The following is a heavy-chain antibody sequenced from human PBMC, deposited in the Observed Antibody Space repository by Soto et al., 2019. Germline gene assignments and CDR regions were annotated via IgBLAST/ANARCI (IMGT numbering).Heavy chain of an antibody. CDR3: AREMGRDGYNSPFSFDY. J-gene: IGHJ4*02. CDR1: GGTFSSYA. Sequence: SVKVSCKASGGTFSSYAISWVRQAPGQGLEWMGGIIPIFGTANYAQKFQGRVTITADESTSTAYMELSSLRSEDTAVYYCAREMGRDGYNSPFSFDYWGQGTLVTVSS. CDR2: IIPIFGTA. D-gene: IGHD5-12*01. V-gene: IGHV1-69*13.